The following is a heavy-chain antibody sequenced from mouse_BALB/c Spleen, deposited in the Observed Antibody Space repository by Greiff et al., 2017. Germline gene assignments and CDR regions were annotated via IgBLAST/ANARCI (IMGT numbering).Heavy chain of an antibody. V-gene: IGHV1-62-3*01. CDR1: GYTFTSYW. J-gene: IGHJ1*01. Sequence: QVQLKQPGAELVKPGASVKLSCKASGYTFTSYWMHWVKQRPGRGLEWIGRIDPNSGGTKYNEKFKSKATLTVDKPSSTAYMQLSSLTSEDSAVFDCTSIEYDYDGWYFDVWGAGTTVTVSS. CDR2: IDPNSGGT. D-gene: IGHD2-4*01. CDR3: TSIEYDYDGWYFDV.